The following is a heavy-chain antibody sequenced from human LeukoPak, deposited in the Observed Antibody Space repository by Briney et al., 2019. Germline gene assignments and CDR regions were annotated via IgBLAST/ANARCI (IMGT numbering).Heavy chain of an antibody. D-gene: IGHD4-23*01. J-gene: IGHJ3*02. CDR3: AKDSEATITPLSAFDI. V-gene: IGHV3-23*01. CDR1: GFSFRNYA. Sequence: GGSLRLSCAASGFSFRNYAISWVRQAPGKGLEWVSSISGSGGSTYSADSVKGRFTISRENSNNTLYLQMNSLRADDTAMYYCAKDSEATITPLSAFDIWGQGTMVTVSS. CDR2: ISGSGGST.